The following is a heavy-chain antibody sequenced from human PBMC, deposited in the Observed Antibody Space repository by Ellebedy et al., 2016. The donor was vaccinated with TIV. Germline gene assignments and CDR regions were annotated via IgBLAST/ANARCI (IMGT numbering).Heavy chain of an antibody. CDR3: AKGTYYDILTGDAFDI. CDR2: ISYDGSNK. Sequence: GGSLRLXCAASGFTFSSYAMHWVRQAPGKGLEWVAVISYDGSNKYYADSVKGRFTISRDNSKNTLYLQMNSLRAEDTAVYYCAKGTYYDILTGDAFDIWGQGTMVTVSS. V-gene: IGHV3-30-3*01. J-gene: IGHJ3*02. CDR1: GFTFSSYA. D-gene: IGHD3-9*01.